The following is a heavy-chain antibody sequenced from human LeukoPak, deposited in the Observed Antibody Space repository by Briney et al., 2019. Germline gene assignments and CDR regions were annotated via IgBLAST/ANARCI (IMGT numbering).Heavy chain of an antibody. V-gene: IGHV3-66*01. CDR2: IYSGGST. D-gene: IGHD3-10*01. CDR1: GFTVSSNY. Sequence: GGSLRLSCAASGFTVSSNYMSWVRQAPGKGLEWVSVIYSGGSTYYADSVKGRFTISRDNSKNTLYLQMNSLRAEDTAVYYCASAETLGELLPHFDYWGQGTLVTVSS. CDR3: ASAETLGELLPHFDY. J-gene: IGHJ4*02.